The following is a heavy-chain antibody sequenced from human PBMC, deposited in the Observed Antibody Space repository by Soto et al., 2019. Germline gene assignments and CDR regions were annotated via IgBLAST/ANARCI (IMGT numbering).Heavy chain of an antibody. CDR3: ARGYTGYCSGGTCYWFDP. Sequence: GGSLILSCAASGFSFSSYSMNWVRQAPGKGLEWVSSISSSASHINYADSVKGRFTISRDNAKKSLYLQMNSLRAEDTAVYYCARGYTGYCSGGTCYWFDPWGQGTLVTVSS. V-gene: IGHV3-21*01. CDR1: GFSFSSYS. D-gene: IGHD2-15*01. J-gene: IGHJ5*02. CDR2: ISSSASHI.